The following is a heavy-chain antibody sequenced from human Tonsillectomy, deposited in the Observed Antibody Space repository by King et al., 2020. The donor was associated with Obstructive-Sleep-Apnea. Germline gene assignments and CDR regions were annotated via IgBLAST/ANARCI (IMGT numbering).Heavy chain of an antibody. CDR2: INWNSGSI. CDR3: TKDTDFGDYVV. V-gene: IGHV3-9*01. CDR1: GFTFDDYA. Sequence: VQLVESGGGLVQPGRSLRLSCAASGFTFDDYAMHWVRQAPGKGLEWVSGINWNSGSIDYAYSVKGRFTISRDNAKSSLYLQMNSLRPDDTAFYYCTKDTDFGDYVVWGQGTLVTVSS. D-gene: IGHD4-17*01. J-gene: IGHJ4*02.